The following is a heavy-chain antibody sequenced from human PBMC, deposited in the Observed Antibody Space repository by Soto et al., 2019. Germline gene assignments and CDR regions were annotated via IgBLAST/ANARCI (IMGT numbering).Heavy chain of an antibody. CDR1: GGSIITGDFS. Sequence: PSETLSLTCAVSGGSIITGDFSWNCIRQPPGKGLERVGYIYHDGSTYYNPSLKGRATISVDRSKNYFSLKLSSVTAADTGVYFCARGRSTSGYPNFDPWGQGTLVTVSS. CDR2: IYHDGST. CDR3: ARGRSTSGYPNFDP. J-gene: IGHJ5*02. D-gene: IGHD3-22*01. V-gene: IGHV4-30-2*01.